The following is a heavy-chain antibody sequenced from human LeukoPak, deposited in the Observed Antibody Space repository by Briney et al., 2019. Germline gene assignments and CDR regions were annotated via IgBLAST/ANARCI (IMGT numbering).Heavy chain of an antibody. CDR1: GITFSNYN. V-gene: IGHV3-21*01. CDR3: ARDPYNGAYSEGYYYYYMDV. CDR2: ITINSSYT. Sequence: PGGSLRLSCAAPGITFSNYNLNWVRHAPAKGLEWVLSITINSSYTFYADSVKGRFTISRDNAKNSLYLQMNSLRVEDTAIYYCARDPYNGAYSEGYYYYYMDVWGKGATVTVSS. J-gene: IGHJ6*03. D-gene: IGHD1-1*01.